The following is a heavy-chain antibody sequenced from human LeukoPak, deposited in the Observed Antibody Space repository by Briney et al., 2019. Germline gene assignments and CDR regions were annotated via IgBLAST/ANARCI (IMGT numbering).Heavy chain of an antibody. CDR3: ARYGLVEFRNAFQY. V-gene: IGHV4-61*01. D-gene: IGHD6-6*01. Sequence: PSETLSLTCTISGGSVSSGTYYWSWIRQPPGKELEWIGYISYIGNTNYNPSLKSRVTISKDTSKNQFSLKLTSVTAADTAVYYCARYGLVEFRNAFQYWGQGILVSVSS. CDR1: GGSVSSGTYY. CDR2: ISYIGNT. J-gene: IGHJ1*01.